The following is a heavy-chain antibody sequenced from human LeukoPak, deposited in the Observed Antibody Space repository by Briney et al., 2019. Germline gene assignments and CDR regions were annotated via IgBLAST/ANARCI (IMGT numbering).Heavy chain of an antibody. J-gene: IGHJ4*02. V-gene: IGHV3-30-3*01. CDR1: GFTFSSYA. Sequence: GGSLRLSCAASGFTFSSYAMHWVRQAPGKGLEWVAVISYDGSNKYYADSVKGRFTISRDNSKNTLYLQMNSLRAEDTAVYYRARDWQYYFDYWGQGTLVTVSS. CDR3: ARDWQYYFDY. CDR2: ISYDGSNK.